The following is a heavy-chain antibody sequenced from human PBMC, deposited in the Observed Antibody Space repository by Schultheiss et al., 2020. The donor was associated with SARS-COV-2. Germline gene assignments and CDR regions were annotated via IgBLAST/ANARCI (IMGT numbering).Heavy chain of an antibody. CDR3: ARGYDSSGYYLYYYYYGMDV. Sequence: GGSLRLSCAASGFTFSSYGMHWVRQAPGKGLEWVSSISSSSSYIYYADSVKGRFTISRDNAKNSLYLQMNSLRAEDTAVYYCARGYDSSGYYLYYYYYGMDVWGQGTTVTVSS. CDR2: ISSSSSYI. V-gene: IGHV3-21*01. CDR1: GFTFSSYG. J-gene: IGHJ6*02. D-gene: IGHD3-22*01.